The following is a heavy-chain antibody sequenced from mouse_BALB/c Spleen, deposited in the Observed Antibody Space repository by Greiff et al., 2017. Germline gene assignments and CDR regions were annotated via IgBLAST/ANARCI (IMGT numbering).Heavy chain of an antibody. D-gene: IGHD1-1*01. V-gene: IGHV2-6-7*01. CDR3: ASNYYGSSNEGYFDV. Sequence: VKVVESGPGLVAPSQSLSITCTVSGFSLTGYGVNWVRQPPGKGLEWLGMIWGDGSTDYNSALKSRLSISKDNSKSQVFLKMNSLQTDDTARYYCASNYYGSSNEGYFDVWGAGTTVTVSS. J-gene: IGHJ1*01. CDR2: IWGDGST. CDR1: GFSLTGYG.